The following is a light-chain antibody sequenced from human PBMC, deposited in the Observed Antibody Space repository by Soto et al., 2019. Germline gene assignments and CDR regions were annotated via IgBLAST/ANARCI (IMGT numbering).Light chain of an antibody. CDR1: QSVNSN. Sequence: EIMMTHSPVTLSVSPCERATLSSRASQSVNSNLAWYQQKPGQAPRLLIYGASTRATGIPASFIGNGSGTEFTLTASSLQPEDFAVYYCQQYNNWPFTFGPGTKVDIK. CDR3: QQYNNWPFT. V-gene: IGKV3-15*01. J-gene: IGKJ3*01. CDR2: GAS.